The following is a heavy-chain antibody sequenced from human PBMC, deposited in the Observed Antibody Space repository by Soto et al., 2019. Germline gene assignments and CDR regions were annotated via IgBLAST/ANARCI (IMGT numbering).Heavy chain of an antibody. CDR2: INHSGTT. Sequence: SETLSLTCAVYGGSVSGYFWSWIRQPPGKGLEWIGEINHSGTTSYSPSLDSRVTTSVDTSKNQFSLRLSSVTAADTAIYYCARRYCSDSYCSYFDYWGRGTLVTVS. J-gene: IGHJ4*02. D-gene: IGHD2-15*01. CDR3: ARRYCSDSYCSYFDY. V-gene: IGHV4-34*01. CDR1: GGSVSGYF.